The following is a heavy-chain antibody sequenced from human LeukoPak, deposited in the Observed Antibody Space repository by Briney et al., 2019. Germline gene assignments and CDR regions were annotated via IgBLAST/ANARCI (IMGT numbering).Heavy chain of an antibody. D-gene: IGHD3-22*01. CDR3: ARPYYYDSRIDP. Sequence: WVRQAPGKGLEWIAYMYYSGSTYYNPSLKSRVTMSADTSKNQLSLKLSSVTAADTAVYYCARPYYYDSRIDPWGQGILVTVSS. CDR2: MYYSGST. J-gene: IGHJ5*02. V-gene: IGHV4-30-4*08.